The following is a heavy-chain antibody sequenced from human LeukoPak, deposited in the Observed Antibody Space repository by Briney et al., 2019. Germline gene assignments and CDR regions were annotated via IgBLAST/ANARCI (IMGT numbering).Heavy chain of an antibody. J-gene: IGHJ5*02. CDR1: GGTFSGYA. V-gene: IGHV1-69*05. Sequence: SVKVSCKASGGTFSGYAISWVRQAPGQGLEWMGRIIPIFGTANYAQKFQGRVTITTDESTGTAYMELSSLRSEDTAVYYCARERGDDIVVVVAATTWFDPWGQGTLVTVSS. D-gene: IGHD2-15*01. CDR2: IIPIFGTA. CDR3: ARERGDDIVVVVAATTWFDP.